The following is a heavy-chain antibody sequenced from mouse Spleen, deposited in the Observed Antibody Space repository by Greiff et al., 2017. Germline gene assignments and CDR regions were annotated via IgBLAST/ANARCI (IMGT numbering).Heavy chain of an antibody. CDR1: GFTFSDYY. Sequence: DVKLVESEGGLVQPGSSMKLSCTASGFTFSDYYMAWVRQVPEKGLEWVANINYDGSSTYYLDSLKSRFIISRDNAKNILYLQMSSLKSEDTATYYCARAFYGNYPYYAMDYWGQGTSVTVSS. D-gene: IGHD2-1*01. V-gene: IGHV5-16*01. J-gene: IGHJ4*01. CDR3: ARAFYGNYPYYAMDY. CDR2: INYDGSST.